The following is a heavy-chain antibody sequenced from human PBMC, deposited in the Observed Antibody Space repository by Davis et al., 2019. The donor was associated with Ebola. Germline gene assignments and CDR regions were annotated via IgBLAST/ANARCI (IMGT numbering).Heavy chain of an antibody. D-gene: IGHD4-17*01. CDR2: FHYNGNT. Sequence: PSQTLSLTCTVSGGSINSLGYSWSWIRKPPGKGLEWIGFFHYNGNTYYNPSINSRVTISIDRSKSQLSLKLTSVTAADTAVYYCATSRPPYGDYPLDYWGQGILVTVSS. J-gene: IGHJ4*02. V-gene: IGHV4-30-2*01. CDR1: GGSINSLGYS. CDR3: ATSRPPYGDYPLDY.